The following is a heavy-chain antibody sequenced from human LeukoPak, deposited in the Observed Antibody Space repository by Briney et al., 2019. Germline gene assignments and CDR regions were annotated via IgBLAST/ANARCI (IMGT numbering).Heavy chain of an antibody. CDR2: IYYSGST. V-gene: IGHV4-31*03. Sequence: PSETLSLTCTVSGGSISSGGYYWSWIRQHPGKGLEWIGYIYYSGSTYYNPSLKSRVTISVDTSKNQFSLKLSSVTAADTAVYYCARPGSWGYYGSGSYDYWGQGTLVTVSS. D-gene: IGHD3-10*01. J-gene: IGHJ4*02. CDR3: ARPGSWGYYGSGSYDY. CDR1: GGSISSGGYY.